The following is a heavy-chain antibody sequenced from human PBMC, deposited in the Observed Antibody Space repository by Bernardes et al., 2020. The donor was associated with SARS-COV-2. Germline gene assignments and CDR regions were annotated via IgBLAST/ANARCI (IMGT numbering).Heavy chain of an antibody. Sequence: GSLRPSYATAVVTVRINYIFWVRPAPGKGLEWVSVIRADVTTDYAGSVTGRFTISRYISKNTVYLQMNSLRADDSALYYCARARGATTLHGMDVWGQGTTVVVSS. J-gene: IGHJ6*02. CDR3: ARARGATTLHGMDV. V-gene: IGHV3-53*01. CDR2: IRADVTT. CDR1: VVTVRINY.